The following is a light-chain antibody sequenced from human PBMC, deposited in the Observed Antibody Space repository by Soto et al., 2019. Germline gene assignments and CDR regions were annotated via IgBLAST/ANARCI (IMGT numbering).Light chain of an antibody. V-gene: IGKV3-15*01. J-gene: IGKJ4*01. Sequence: EIVMTQSPATLSVSPGERVTLSCRASQSVSGNLAWYQQKPGQAPRLFIYGASTRATGIPARFSGIGSGTEFTLTIDSLQSEDSAVYYCQQYNNWLFTFGGGTRVEIK. CDR3: QQYNNWLFT. CDR1: QSVSGN. CDR2: GAS.